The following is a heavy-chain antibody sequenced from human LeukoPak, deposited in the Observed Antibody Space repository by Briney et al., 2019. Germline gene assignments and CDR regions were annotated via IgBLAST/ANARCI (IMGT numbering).Heavy chain of an antibody. CDR2: ISGSGGST. CDR3: ARKGTTSSGWYYFDY. D-gene: IGHD6-19*01. Sequence: GGSLRLSCAASGFTFSSYAMSWVRQAPGKGLEWVSAISGSGGSTYYADSVKGRFTISRDNSKNTLYLQMNSLRAEDTAVYYCARKGTTSSGWYYFDYWGQGTLVTVSS. CDR1: GFTFSSYA. V-gene: IGHV3-23*01. J-gene: IGHJ4*02.